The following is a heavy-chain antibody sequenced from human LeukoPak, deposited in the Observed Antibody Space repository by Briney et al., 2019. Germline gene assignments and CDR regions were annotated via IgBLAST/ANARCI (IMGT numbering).Heavy chain of an antibody. Sequence: GGSLRLSCAASGFTFSAYAMSWVRQAPGKGLEWVSGVSYTRVATYYADSVKGRFTISRDDSQNILYLQMNGLRAEDTAVYFCAKAFREFGTSSSYSSFDTWGQGTMVTVSS. J-gene: IGHJ3*02. CDR3: AKAFREFGTSSSYSSFDT. CDR1: GFTFSAYA. D-gene: IGHD5-18*01. V-gene: IGHV3-23*01. CDR2: VSYTRVAT.